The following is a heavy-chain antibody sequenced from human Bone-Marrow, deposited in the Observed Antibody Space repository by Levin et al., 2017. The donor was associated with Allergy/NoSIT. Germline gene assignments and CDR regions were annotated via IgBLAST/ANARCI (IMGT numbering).Heavy chain of an antibody. D-gene: IGHD3-10*01. CDR3: ARMVTVVRGILVPSSYFMDV. CDR2: VHSSGVT. V-gene: IGHV4-59*01. Sequence: GSLRLSCSVSGGSMRNYFWTWIRQAPGRGLEWVGYVHSSGVTNYNPSLESRLTISLDISRDHFSLTLTSVSAADTALYYCARMVTVVRGILVPSSYFMDVWGKGTMVAVSS. J-gene: IGHJ6*03. CDR1: GGSMRNYF.